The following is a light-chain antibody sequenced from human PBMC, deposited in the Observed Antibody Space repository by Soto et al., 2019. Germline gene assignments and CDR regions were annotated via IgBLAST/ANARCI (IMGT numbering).Light chain of an antibody. CDR3: QKYDSSPGFT. CDR1: QSFHTNY. J-gene: IGKJ4*01. CDR2: AAS. Sequence: EIVLTQSPGTLSLSPGERATLSCRASQSFHTNYLACYQQRPGQAPRLLIYAASRSASGIPDRFSGSGSGSDFTLTISRLETKDSAVYFGQKYDSSPGFTFGGGTKIEIK. V-gene: IGKV3-20*01.